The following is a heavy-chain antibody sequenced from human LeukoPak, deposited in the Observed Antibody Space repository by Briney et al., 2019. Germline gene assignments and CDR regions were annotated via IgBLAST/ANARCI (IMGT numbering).Heavy chain of an antibody. CDR3: ARDLTGAVFDF. V-gene: IGHV3-74*01. CDR2: ITSDGSST. D-gene: IGHD1-26*01. CDR1: GFTFSRYW. J-gene: IGHJ4*02. Sequence: GGPLRLSCAASGFTFSRYWMHWVRHAPGKGLVCVSRITSDGSSTSYADSVRGRFTISRDNAKNTVYLQMNRLTAEDTAVYYCARDLTGAVFDFWGQGTLVTVSS.